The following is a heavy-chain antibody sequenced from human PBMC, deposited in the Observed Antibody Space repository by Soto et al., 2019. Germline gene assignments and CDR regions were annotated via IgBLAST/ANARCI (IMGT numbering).Heavy chain of an antibody. J-gene: IGHJ4*02. CDR3: AREGGVYGGNSYYFDY. D-gene: IGHD4-17*01. V-gene: IGHV6-1*01. CDR2: KYYRSKWYN. CDR1: GDSVSSNSAA. Sequence: SQTLSLTCAISGDSVSSNSAAWNWIRQSPSRGLEWLGRKYYRSKWYNDYAVSVKSRITINPDTSKNQFSLQLNSVTPEDTAVYYCAREGGVYGGNSYYFDYWGQGTLVTVSS.